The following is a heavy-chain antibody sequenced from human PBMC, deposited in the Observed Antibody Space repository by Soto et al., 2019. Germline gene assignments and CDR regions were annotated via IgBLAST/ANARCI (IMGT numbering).Heavy chain of an antibody. CDR2: IYYSGST. CDR3: ARFRRLAARWGDFDY. D-gene: IGHD6-6*01. CDR1: GGSISSYY. J-gene: IGHJ4*02. Sequence: SSETLSLTCTVSGGSISSYYWSWIRQPPGKGLEWIGYIYYSGSTNYNPSLKSRVTISVDTSKNQFSLKLSSVTAADTAVYYCARFRRLAARWGDFDYWGQGTLVTVSS. V-gene: IGHV4-59*08.